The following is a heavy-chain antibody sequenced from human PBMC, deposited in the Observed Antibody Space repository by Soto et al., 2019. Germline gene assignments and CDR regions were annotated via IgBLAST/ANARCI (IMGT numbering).Heavy chain of an antibody. CDR2: IIPMFGTP. V-gene: IGHV1-69*13. J-gene: IGHJ4*02. D-gene: IGHD1-26*01. CDR1: GGAFTDYI. CDR3: AGGRDQPPVGLYFES. Sequence: SVKVSCKASGGAFTDYIFDWVRQAPGQGLEWMGGIIPMFGTPKYAQKFQHRVTISADVSTGTAYMELTRLRFDDTAVYYCAGGRDQPPVGLYFESWGEGTRVTVSS.